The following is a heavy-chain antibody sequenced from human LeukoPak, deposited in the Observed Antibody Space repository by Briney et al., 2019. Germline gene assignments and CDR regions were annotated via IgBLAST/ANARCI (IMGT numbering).Heavy chain of an antibody. Sequence: ASVKVSCKASGYTFTGYYMHWVRQAPGQGLEWMGWINPHSGGTNYAQKFQGRVTMTRDTSISTAYMELSRLRSDDTAVYYCARDQWFGELRTFDYWGQGTLVTVSS. D-gene: IGHD3-10*01. CDR2: INPHSGGT. CDR3: ARDQWFGELRTFDY. CDR1: GYTFTGYY. V-gene: IGHV1-2*02. J-gene: IGHJ4*02.